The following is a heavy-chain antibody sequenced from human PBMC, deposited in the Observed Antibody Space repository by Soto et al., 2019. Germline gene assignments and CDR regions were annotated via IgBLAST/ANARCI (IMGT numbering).Heavy chain of an antibody. CDR3: ARGPSGSYYYYYGMDV. D-gene: IGHD1-26*01. J-gene: IGHJ6*02. V-gene: IGHV4-59*12. CDR1: GGSISSYY. CDR2: IYDSGST. Sequence: PSETLSLTCTVSGGSISSYYWSWIRQPPGKGLEWIGYIYDSGSTNYNPSLKSRVTMSVDTSKNQFSLKLSSVTAADTAVYYCARGPSGSYYYYYGMDVWGQGTTVTVSS.